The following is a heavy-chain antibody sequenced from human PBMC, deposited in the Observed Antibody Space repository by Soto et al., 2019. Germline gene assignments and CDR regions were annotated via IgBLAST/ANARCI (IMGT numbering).Heavy chain of an antibody. CDR1: GFTFSSYW. CDR2: INQGGSEA. CDR3: ARLNWNYVRTFDY. Sequence: GGSLRLSCAVTGFTFSSYWMTWVRQAPGKGLEWVASINQGGSEAHYVDSVKGRFTISRDNAKNSLYLEMNSLRGEDTAVYYCARLNWNYVRTFDYWGQGTLVTVSS. V-gene: IGHV3-7*05. J-gene: IGHJ4*02. D-gene: IGHD1-7*01.